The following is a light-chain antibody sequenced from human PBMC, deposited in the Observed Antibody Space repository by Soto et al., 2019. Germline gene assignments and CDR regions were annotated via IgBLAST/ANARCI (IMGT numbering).Light chain of an antibody. CDR2: GAS. J-gene: IGKJ4*01. CDR3: QQYGISPRLT. CDR1: QSVSSRY. V-gene: IGKV3-20*01. Sequence: EIVLTQSPGTLSLSPGERATLFCRASQSVSSRYLAWYQQKPGQAPRLLISGASDRATGIPDRFSGSGSGTDFTLTISRLEPEDFAVYYCQQYGISPRLTFGGGTKVEMK.